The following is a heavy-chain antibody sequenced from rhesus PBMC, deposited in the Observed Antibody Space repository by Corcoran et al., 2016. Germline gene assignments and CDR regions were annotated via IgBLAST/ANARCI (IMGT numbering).Heavy chain of an antibody. D-gene: IGHD1-26*01. J-gene: IGHJ4*01. Sequence: QLQLQESGPGLVKPSETLSVPCAVSGGSISSSYWSWIRPDQGTGPEWIGYIYGSCSSTNYNPSLKSRVTLSVDTSKNQLSLKLSSVTAADTAVYYCASLYNWNYYYFDYWGQGVLVTVSS. CDR3: ASLYNWNYYYFDY. V-gene: IGHV4-169*02. CDR1: GGSISSSY. CDR2: IYGSCSST.